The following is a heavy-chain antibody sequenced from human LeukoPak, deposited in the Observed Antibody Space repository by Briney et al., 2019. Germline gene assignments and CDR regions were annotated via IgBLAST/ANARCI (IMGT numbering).Heavy chain of an antibody. D-gene: IGHD3-3*01. CDR3: ARGGITYYDVWSGYYTDY. CDR1: GYTFTDYY. Sequence: ASVKVSCKASGYTFTDYYLHWMRQAPGQGLEWMGWINPNSGGTNYAQKFQGRVTMTRDTSIDTAYMELNILTSDDTAVYYCARGGITYYDVWSGYYTDYWGQGTLVTVSS. CDR2: INPNSGGT. V-gene: IGHV1-2*02. J-gene: IGHJ4*02.